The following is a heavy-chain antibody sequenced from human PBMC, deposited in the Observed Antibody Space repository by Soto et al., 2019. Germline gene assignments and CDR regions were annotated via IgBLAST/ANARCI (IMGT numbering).Heavy chain of an antibody. Sequence: SQTLSLTCAISVDSVSSISAAWNWIRHSPSRGLEWLGRTYYRSKWFNDYAVSVKSRITINPDTSKNQFSLQLNSVTPEDTAVYYCARGSYYSGWVWGQGTLVTVSS. V-gene: IGHV6-1*01. J-gene: IGHJ4*02. D-gene: IGHD6-19*01. CDR3: ARGSYYSGWV. CDR1: VDSVSSISAA. CDR2: TYYRSKWFN.